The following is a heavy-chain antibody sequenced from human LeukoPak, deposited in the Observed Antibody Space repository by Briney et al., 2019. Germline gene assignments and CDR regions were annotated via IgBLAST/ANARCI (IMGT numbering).Heavy chain of an antibody. CDR3: ARDLGELWLTFNFDY. CDR2: IWYDGSNK. V-gene: IGHV3-33*01. D-gene: IGHD5-18*01. J-gene: IGHJ4*02. CDR1: GFTFSSYG. Sequence: GRSLRLSCAASGFTFSSYGMHWVRQAPGKGLEWVAVIWYDGSNKYYADSVKGRFTISRDNSKNTLYLQMNSLRAEDTAVYYCARDLGELWLTFNFDYWGQGTLVTVSS.